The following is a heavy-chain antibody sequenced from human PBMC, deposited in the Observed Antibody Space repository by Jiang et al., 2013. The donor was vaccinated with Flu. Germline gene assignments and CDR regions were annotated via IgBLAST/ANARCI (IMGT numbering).Heavy chain of an antibody. Sequence: GAEVKKPGASVKVSRKASGYTFTSYGISWVRQAPGQGLEWMGWISAYNGNTNYVQKLQGRVTMTTDTSTSTAYMELRSLRSDDTAVYYCARGGLGYCSGGSCPTNWFDPWGQGTLVTVSS. V-gene: IGHV1-18*04. CDR2: ISAYNGNT. D-gene: IGHD2-15*01. CDR3: ARGGLGYCSGGSCPTNWFDP. CDR1: GYTFTSYG. J-gene: IGHJ5*02.